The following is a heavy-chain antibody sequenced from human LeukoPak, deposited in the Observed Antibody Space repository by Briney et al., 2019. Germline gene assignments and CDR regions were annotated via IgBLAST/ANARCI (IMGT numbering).Heavy chain of an antibody. J-gene: IGHJ6*03. D-gene: IGHD4-11*01. CDR2: FDPEDGET. V-gene: IGHV1-24*01. CDR1: GYTLTELS. Sequence: ASVKVSCKVSGYTLTELSMHWVRQAPGKGLEWMGGFDPEDGETIYAQKFQGRVTMTEDTSTDTAYMELSSLRSEDTAVYYCATLTRSTVTTTDYYYYYMDVWGKGTTVTVSS. CDR3: ATLTRSTVTTTDYYYYYMDV.